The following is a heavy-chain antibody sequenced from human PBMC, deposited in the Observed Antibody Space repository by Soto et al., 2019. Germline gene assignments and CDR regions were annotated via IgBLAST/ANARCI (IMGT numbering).Heavy chain of an antibody. CDR2: IYYSGST. CDR3: ARSLWGYDSSGYYFDY. D-gene: IGHD3-22*01. CDR1: GGSISSGDYY. J-gene: IGHJ4*02. V-gene: IGHV4-30-4*01. Sequence: SSETLSLTCTVSGGSISSGDYYWSWIRQPPGKGLEWIGYIYYSGSTYYNPSLKSRVTISVDTSKNQFSLKLSSVTAADTAVYYCARSLWGYDSSGYYFDYWGQGTLVTVSS.